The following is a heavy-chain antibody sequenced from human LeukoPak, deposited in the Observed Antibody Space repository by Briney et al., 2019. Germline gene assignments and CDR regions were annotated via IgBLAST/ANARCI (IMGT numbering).Heavy chain of an antibody. CDR3: ARDPSVYSDSNNWFDP. CDR2: IKSSSSGI. Sequence: GGSLRLSCVASGFTFRSSSMSWVRQAPGKGLEWVSYIKSSSSGIYYADSVKGRFTISRDNARNALYLQMNSLRVEDTAVYYCARDPSVYSDSNNWFDPWGKGTLVTVSS. V-gene: IGHV3-48*01. J-gene: IGHJ5*02. CDR1: GFTFRSSS. D-gene: IGHD4-11*01.